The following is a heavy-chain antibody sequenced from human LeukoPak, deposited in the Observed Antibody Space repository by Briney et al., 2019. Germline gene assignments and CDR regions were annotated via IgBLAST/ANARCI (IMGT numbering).Heavy chain of an antibody. J-gene: IGHJ6*02. D-gene: IGHD3-22*01. V-gene: IGHV1-69*13. CDR1: GGTFSSYA. CDR3: ARGEIVVVITNERYYYYGMDV. CDR2: IIPIFGTA. Sequence: SVKVSCKASGGTFSSYAISWVRQAPGQGLEWMGGIIPIFGTANYAQKFQGRVTITADESTSTAYLELSSLRSEDTAVYYCARGEIVVVITNERYYYYGMDVWGQGTTVTVSS.